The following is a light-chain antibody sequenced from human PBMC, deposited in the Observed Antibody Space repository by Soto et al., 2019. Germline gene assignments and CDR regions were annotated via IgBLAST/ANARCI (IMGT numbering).Light chain of an antibody. Sequence: ETIITQSPYTLSVSLGERATLSCRASHSLRSSLAWYQQKPGQAPRLLIYDASTRATGIPARFSGSGSGTDFTLTISSLQSEDFAVYYCQQYNNWPRTFGQGTKVDI. CDR2: DAS. CDR1: HSLRSS. V-gene: IGKV3-15*01. CDR3: QQYNNWPRT. J-gene: IGKJ1*01.